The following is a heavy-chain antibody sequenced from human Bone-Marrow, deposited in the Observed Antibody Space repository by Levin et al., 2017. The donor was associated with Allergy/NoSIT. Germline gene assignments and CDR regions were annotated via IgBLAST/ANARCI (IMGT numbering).Heavy chain of an antibody. CDR1: GFPFNTFA. D-gene: IGHD3-9*01. J-gene: IGHJ4*02. CDR2: ISGSGFNT. Sequence: GESLKISCAASGFPFNTFAMNWVRQAPGRGLEWVSAISGSGFNTYYADSVKGRFTISRDNSKNTLYLQMNSLRAEDTAVYYCAKVKRYFDWNYFDYWGQGTLVTVSS. CDR3: AKVKRYFDWNYFDY. V-gene: IGHV3-23*01.